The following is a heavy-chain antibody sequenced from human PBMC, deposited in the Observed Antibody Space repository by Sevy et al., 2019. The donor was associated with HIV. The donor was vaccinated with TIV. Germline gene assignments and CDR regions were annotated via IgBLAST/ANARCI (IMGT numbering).Heavy chain of an antibody. Sequence: SETLSLTCTVSGASVSYGNYYWTWIRQPPGKGLEWIGYISYSGRTNYNPSLKSRVTISIDTAKNQLSMRLNYVTATDTAVYYCVRDRIAAAGGYFDYWGQGALVTVSS. D-gene: IGHD6-13*01. CDR2: ISYSGRT. CDR1: GASVSYGNYY. J-gene: IGHJ4*02. V-gene: IGHV4-61*01. CDR3: VRDRIAAAGGYFDY.